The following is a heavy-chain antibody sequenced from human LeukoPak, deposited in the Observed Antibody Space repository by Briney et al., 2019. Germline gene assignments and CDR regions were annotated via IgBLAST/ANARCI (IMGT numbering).Heavy chain of an antibody. V-gene: IGHV1-18*01. J-gene: IGHJ4*02. CDR2: ISAYNGNT. CDR3: AGAPDYYYDSSGPHFDY. D-gene: IGHD3-22*01. Sequence: ASVKVSCKASGYTFTSYGISWVRQAPGQGLEWMGWISAYNGNTNYAQKLQGRVTMTTDTSTSTAYMEVRSLRSDDTAVYYCAGAPDYYYDSSGPHFDYWGQGTLVTVSS. CDR1: GYTFTSYG.